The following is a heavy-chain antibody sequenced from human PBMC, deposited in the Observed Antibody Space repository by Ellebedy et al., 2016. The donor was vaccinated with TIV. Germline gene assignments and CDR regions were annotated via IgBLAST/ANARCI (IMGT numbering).Heavy chain of an antibody. D-gene: IGHD6-13*01. J-gene: IGHJ4*02. CDR3: ARDQTEGRSSDY. Sequence: AASVKVSCKASGYTFTNYYMNWVRQAPGQGLEWMGIINPGGGGTSYAQKFQGRVTMTRDTSTSTVYMELSSLRSEDTAVYYCARDQTEGRSSDYWGQGTLVTVSS. CDR1: GYTFTNYY. CDR2: INPGGGGT. V-gene: IGHV1-46*01.